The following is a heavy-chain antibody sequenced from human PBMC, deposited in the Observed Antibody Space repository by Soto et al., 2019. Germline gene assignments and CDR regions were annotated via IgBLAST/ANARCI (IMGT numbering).Heavy chain of an antibody. V-gene: IGHV2-26*01. J-gene: IGHJ6*02. CDR2: IFSDNER. Sequence: VSGPTLVNPTETLTLTCTVSGFSLTTGKMGVSWTRQPPGKALEWLAHIFSDNERSYSTSLQGRLTISKDTSGSQVVLSMTNVDPVDTATYYCARMKVDSYQFYYAMDVWGQGTTVTVSS. D-gene: IGHD3-9*01. CDR1: GFSLTTGKMG. CDR3: ARMKVDSYQFYYAMDV.